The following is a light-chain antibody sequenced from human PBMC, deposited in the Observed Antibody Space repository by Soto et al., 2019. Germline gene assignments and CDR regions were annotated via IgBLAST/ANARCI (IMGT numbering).Light chain of an antibody. Sequence: EIVLTQSPGTLSLSPGERATLSCRASQSVSSGYLAWYQQEPGQAPRLLIYGASSRATGIPDRFSGSGSGTDFTLTISRLEPEDFAVYYCQQYGSSRFTFGPGTKVDIK. J-gene: IGKJ3*01. CDR1: QSVSSGY. CDR2: GAS. V-gene: IGKV3-20*01. CDR3: QQYGSSRFT.